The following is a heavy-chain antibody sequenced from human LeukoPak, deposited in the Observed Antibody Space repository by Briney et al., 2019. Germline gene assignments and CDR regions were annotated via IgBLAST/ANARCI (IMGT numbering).Heavy chain of an antibody. V-gene: IGHV4-34*01. D-gene: IGHD5-18*01. CDR2: INHSGST. Sequence: SETLSLTCAVYGGSFSGYYWSWIRQPPGKGLEWIGEINHSGSTNYNPSLRSRVTISVDTSKIQFSLKLSSVTAADTAVYYCARGPYSSYWGQGTLVTVSS. CDR1: GGSFSGYY. J-gene: IGHJ4*02. CDR3: ARGPYSSY.